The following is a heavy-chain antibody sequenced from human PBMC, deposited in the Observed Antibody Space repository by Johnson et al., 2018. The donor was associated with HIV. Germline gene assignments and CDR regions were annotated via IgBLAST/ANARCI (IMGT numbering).Heavy chain of an antibody. J-gene: IGHJ3*02. D-gene: IGHD1-26*01. CDR2: ISSSGSTI. CDR1: GFTFSSYW. Sequence: VQLVESGGGLVQPGGSLRLSCAASGFTFSSYWMSWVRQAPGKGLEWVSYISSSGSTIYYADSVKGRFTISRDNAKNSLYLQMNSLRAEDTAVYYCARSWELGETAFDIWGQGTMVTVSS. V-gene: IGHV3-48*04. CDR3: ARSWELGETAFDI.